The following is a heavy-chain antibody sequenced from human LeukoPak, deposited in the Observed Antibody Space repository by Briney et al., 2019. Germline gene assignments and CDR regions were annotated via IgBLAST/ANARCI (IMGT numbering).Heavy chain of an antibody. CDR3: AKQVEGVVYATRVQQLVRGGFDY. Sequence: TGGSLRLSCAASGFTFSSYSMNWVRQAPGKGLEWVSYISSSSSTIYYADSVKGRFTISRDNAKNSLYLQMNSLRAEDTAVYYCAKQVEGVVYATRVQQLVRGGFDYWGQGTLVTVSS. D-gene: IGHD6-13*01. V-gene: IGHV3-48*01. CDR1: GFTFSSYS. J-gene: IGHJ4*02. CDR2: ISSSSSTI.